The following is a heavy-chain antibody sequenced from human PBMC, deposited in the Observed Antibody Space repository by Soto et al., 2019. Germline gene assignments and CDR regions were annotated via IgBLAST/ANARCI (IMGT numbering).Heavy chain of an antibody. CDR3: ARGVVVPAAMLSWFDP. V-gene: IGHV1-46*03. Sequence: GASVKVSCKASGYTFTSYYMHWVRQAPGQGLEWMGIINPSGGSTSYAQKFQGRVTMTRDTSTSTVYMELSSLRSEDTAVYYCARGVVVPAAMLSWFDPWGQGTLVTVSS. CDR2: INPSGGST. D-gene: IGHD2-2*01. CDR1: GYTFTSYY. J-gene: IGHJ5*02.